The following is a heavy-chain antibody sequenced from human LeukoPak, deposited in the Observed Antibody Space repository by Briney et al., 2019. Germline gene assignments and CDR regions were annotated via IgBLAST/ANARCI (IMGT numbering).Heavy chain of an antibody. Sequence: PGGSLRLSCAASGFTFSSYAMSWVRQAPGKGLEWVSAISGSGGSTYYAASVKGRFTISRDNSKNTLYLQMNSLRAEDTAVYYCAKDGAPYYYDSSGYYDYWGQGTLVTVSS. CDR1: GFTFSSYA. CDR2: ISGSGGST. V-gene: IGHV3-23*01. J-gene: IGHJ4*02. CDR3: AKDGAPYYYDSSGYYDY. D-gene: IGHD3-22*01.